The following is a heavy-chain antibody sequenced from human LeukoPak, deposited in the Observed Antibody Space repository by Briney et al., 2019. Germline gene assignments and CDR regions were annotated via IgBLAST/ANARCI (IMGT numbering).Heavy chain of an antibody. V-gene: IGHV4-59*08. CDR3: ARLEGGSWKRFDY. D-gene: IGHD2-15*01. J-gene: IGHJ4*02. CDR1: DGSISSYS. Sequence: SETLSLTCSVSDGSISSYSWSWIRQPPGKGLEWIGYIYYSGSTNYNPSLKSRVTISIDTSQNQFSLNLTSVTASDTAMYYCARLEGGSWKRFDYWGQGTLVTVSS. CDR2: IYYSGST.